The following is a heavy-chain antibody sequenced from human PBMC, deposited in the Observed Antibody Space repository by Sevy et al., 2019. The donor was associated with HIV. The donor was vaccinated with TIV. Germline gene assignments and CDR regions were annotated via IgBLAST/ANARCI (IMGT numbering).Heavy chain of an antibody. J-gene: IGHJ3*01. Sequence: GGSLRLSCAASGFSFRSYGMYWVRQAPGEGLEWVASISYEGGDKQYRESVKGRFTISRDNSNNILYLEMNSLGLEDMAVYFCAVPIAAVGDSGFDLWGQGIRVTVSS. V-gene: IGHV3-30*03. D-gene: IGHD6-13*01. CDR2: ISYEGGDK. CDR1: GFSFRSYG. CDR3: AVPIAAVGDSGFDL.